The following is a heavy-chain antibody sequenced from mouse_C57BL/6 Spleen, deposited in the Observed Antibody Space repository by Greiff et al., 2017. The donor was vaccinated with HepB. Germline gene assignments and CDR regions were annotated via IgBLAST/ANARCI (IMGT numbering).Heavy chain of an antibody. CDR1: GFSLSTSGMG. V-gene: IGHV8-12*01. CDR3: ARKGYYGSSSYYAMDY. D-gene: IGHD1-1*01. Sequence: QVTLKVCGPGILQSSQTLSLTCSFSGFSLSTSGMGVSWIRQPSGKGLEWLAHIYWDDDKRYNPSLKSRLTISKDTSRNQVFLKITSVDTADTATYYCARKGYYGSSSYYAMDYWGQGTSVTVSS. CDR2: IYWDDDK. J-gene: IGHJ4*01.